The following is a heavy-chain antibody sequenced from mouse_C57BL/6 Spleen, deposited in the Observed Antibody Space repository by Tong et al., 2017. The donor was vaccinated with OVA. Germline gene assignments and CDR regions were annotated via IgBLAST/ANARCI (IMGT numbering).Heavy chain of an antibody. CDR3: AREEGCPLPMDY. V-gene: IGHV5-4*01. CDR2: ISDGGSYT. Sequence: EVQLQESGGGLVKPGGSLKLSCAASGFTFSSYAMSWVRQTPEKRLEWVATISDGGSYTYYPDNVKGRFTISKDNAKDNLYLQMSHLKSEDTAMYYCAREEGCPLPMDYWGQGTSVTVSS. J-gene: IGHJ4*01. CDR1: GFTFSSYA.